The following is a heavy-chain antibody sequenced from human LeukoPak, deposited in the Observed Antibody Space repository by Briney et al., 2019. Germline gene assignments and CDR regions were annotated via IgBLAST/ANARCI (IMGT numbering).Heavy chain of an antibody. Sequence: GGTLRLSCAASGFTFSIYAMNWVRQPPGKGLEWVSGISGSGGRTDYADSVKGRFTISRDNSKNTLHLEKNRLRAEDTAVYYCAKELYDFWSGYYRGGAFDIWGQGTMVTVSS. D-gene: IGHD3-3*01. CDR1: GFTFSIYA. V-gene: IGHV3-23*01. CDR2: ISGSGGRT. J-gene: IGHJ3*02. CDR3: AKELYDFWSGYYRGGAFDI.